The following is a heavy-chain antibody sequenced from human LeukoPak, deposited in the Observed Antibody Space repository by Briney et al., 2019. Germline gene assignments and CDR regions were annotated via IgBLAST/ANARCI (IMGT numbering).Heavy chain of an antibody. CDR3: ATEYSSGLYYFDY. CDR2: FDPEDGET. V-gene: IGHV1-24*01. CDR1: GYTLTELS. D-gene: IGHD3-22*01. Sequence: EASVKVSCKVSGYTLTELSMHWVRQAPGKGLEWMGGFDPEDGETIYAQKFQGRVTMTGDTSTDTAYMELSSLRSEDTAVYYCATEYSSGLYYFDYWGQGTLVTVSS. J-gene: IGHJ4*02.